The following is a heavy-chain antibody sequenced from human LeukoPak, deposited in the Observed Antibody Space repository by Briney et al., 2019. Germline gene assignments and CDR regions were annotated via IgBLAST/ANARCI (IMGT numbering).Heavy chain of an antibody. Sequence: GGSLRLSCAASGFTFSSYSMNWVRQAPGKGLEWVSYISSSGSTIYYADSVKGRFTISRDNAKNSLYLQMNSLRAEDTAVYYCARGKGSTVTNAVPLDYWGQGTLVTVSS. CDR2: ISSSGSTI. V-gene: IGHV3-48*04. CDR1: GFTFSSYS. J-gene: IGHJ4*02. D-gene: IGHD4-17*01. CDR3: ARGKGSTVTNAVPLDY.